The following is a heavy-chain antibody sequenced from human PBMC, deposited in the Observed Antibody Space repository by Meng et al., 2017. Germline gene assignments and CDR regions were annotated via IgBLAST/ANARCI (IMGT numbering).Heavy chain of an antibody. CDR1: GYTLTCYD. Sequence: QAQVVQCRAGVKKPGASVKVYFKASGYTLTCYDIYMLRQATGQGLEWMGWMNPNSGNTDYTQKFQCRVSMTRNTYMYTAYMELSSMRSDDTAVYFFARANTYSGDDYGYWGQGTLVTVSS. V-gene: IGHV1-8*01. CDR3: ARANTYSGDDYGY. CDR2: MNPNSGNT. J-gene: IGHJ4*02. D-gene: IGHD5-12*01.